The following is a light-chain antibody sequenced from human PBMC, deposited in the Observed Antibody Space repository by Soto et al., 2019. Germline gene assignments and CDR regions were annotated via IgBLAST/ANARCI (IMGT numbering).Light chain of an antibody. CDR3: QQYNSSPRT. V-gene: IGKV1-5*03. Sequence: DIQMTQSPSTLSASVGDRVTITCRASQSISSWLAWYQQKPGKSPNLLIYKASTLESGLPSRVSGSGSGTEITLTITCLQPDDFATYYCQQYNSSPRTLGGGTKVEIK. CDR1: QSISSW. J-gene: IGKJ4*01. CDR2: KAS.